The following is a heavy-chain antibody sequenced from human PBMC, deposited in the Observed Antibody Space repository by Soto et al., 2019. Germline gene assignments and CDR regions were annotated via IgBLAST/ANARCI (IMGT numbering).Heavy chain of an antibody. J-gene: IGHJ4*02. CDR2: ISATGGGT. V-gene: IGHV3-23*01. CDR3: AKDRRAGGNSAFYFDF. D-gene: IGHD3-16*01. CDR1: GFKFSNYA. Sequence: PGGSLRLSCAASGFKFSNYAMSWVRQAPGKGLEWVSLISATGGGTYYADSVKGRFTISRDNPHNTLYLQVHSLTAEDTAVYYCAKDRRAGGNSAFYFDFWGQGAKVTVSS.